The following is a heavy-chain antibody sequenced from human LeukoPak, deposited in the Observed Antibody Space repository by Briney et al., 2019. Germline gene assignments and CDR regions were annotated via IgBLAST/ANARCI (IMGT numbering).Heavy chain of an antibody. J-gene: IGHJ3*02. CDR3: ARGAGGYDWNDAFDI. V-gene: IGHV3-21*01. CDR2: ITSSSSFI. CDR1: RFSFSSYS. D-gene: IGHD5-12*01. Sequence: GGSLRLSCAATRFSFSSYSMNWVRQAPGKGLEWVSSITSSSSFIYYADSVKGRFTISRDNARNSLYLQMNSLRAEDTAVYYCARGAGGYDWNDAFDIWGQGTMVTVSS.